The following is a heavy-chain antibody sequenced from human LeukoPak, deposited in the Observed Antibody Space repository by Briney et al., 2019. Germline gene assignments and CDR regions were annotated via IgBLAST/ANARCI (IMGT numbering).Heavy chain of an antibody. Sequence: PGGSLRLSCAASGFTFSSYAMSWVRQAPGKGLEWVSAISGSGGSTYYADSVKGRFTISRDNSKNTLYLQMNSLRAEDTAVYYCAKDLLDYDILTGYYNRALDYWGQGTLVTVSS. D-gene: IGHD3-9*01. CDR2: ISGSGGST. CDR3: AKDLLDYDILTGYYNRALDY. J-gene: IGHJ4*02. CDR1: GFTFSSYA. V-gene: IGHV3-23*01.